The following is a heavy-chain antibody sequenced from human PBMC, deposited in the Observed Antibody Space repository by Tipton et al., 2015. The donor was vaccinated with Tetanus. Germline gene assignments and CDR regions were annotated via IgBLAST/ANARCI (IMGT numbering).Heavy chain of an antibody. V-gene: IGHV3-7*03. CDR3: ARDPHTIRTGNHRGFDY. D-gene: IGHD3-10*01. Sequence: SWIRQPPGKGLEWVANIKQDGNEKYHVDSVKGRFTISRDNGKNLLYLEMNSLRVEDTAVYYCARDPHTIRTGNHRGFDYWGQGTLVTVSS. J-gene: IGHJ4*02. CDR2: IKQDGNEK.